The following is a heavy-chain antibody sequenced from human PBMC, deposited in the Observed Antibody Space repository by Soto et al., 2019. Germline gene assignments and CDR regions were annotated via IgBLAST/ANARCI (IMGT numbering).Heavy chain of an antibody. V-gene: IGHV4-30-2*01. Sequence: SETLSLTCAVSGGSISSGGYSWSWIRQPPGKGLEWIGYISHSGGTYYNPSLKSRVTISVDRSKNQFSLKLSSVTAADTAVYYCARDSRGMDGSNSLWYFHHWGQGTLVTVAS. CDR1: GGSISSGGYS. D-gene: IGHD4-4*01. CDR2: ISHSGGT. J-gene: IGHJ1*01. CDR3: ARDSRGMDGSNSLWYFHH.